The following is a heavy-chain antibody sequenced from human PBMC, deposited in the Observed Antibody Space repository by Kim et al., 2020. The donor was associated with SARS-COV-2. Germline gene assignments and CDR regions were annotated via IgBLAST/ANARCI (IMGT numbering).Heavy chain of an antibody. D-gene: IGHD3-9*01. CDR3: ARALNYDILTGYLNYYYYGMGV. V-gene: IGHV3-21*01. CDR2: ISSSSSYI. CDR1: GFTFSSYS. J-gene: IGHJ6*02. Sequence: GGSLRLSCAASGFTFSSYSMNWVRQAPGKGLEWVSSISSSSSYIYYADSVKGRFTISRDNTKNSLYLQMNSLRAEDTAVYYCARALNYDILTGYLNYYYYGMGVWGQGTTVTVSS.